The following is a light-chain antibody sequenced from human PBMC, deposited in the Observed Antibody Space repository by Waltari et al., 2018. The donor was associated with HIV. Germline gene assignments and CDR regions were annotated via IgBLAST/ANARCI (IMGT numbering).Light chain of an antibody. CDR2: RKN. V-gene: IGLV1-47*01. CDR1: SSHLGITY. J-gene: IGLJ3*02. CDR3: AAWDDSLSCLV. Sequence: QSVLPPPPSASGPPGQRVTIPCSGSSSHLGITYVSWYQQLPGTAPKLLTYRKNQRPSGVPDRFSGSKSATSASLAISGLRSEDETNYYCAAWDDSLSCLVFGGGTKLTVL.